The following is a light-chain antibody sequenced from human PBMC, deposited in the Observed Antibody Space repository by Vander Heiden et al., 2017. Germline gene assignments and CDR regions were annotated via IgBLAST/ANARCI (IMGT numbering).Light chain of an antibody. V-gene: IGLV1-44*01. CDR1: SNNVGSYA. CDR3: STWDYSLSAHEV. Sequence: QSALTQEASVSGTVGQKVTLSCTGNSNNVGSYAVGWYQQISHGAPKTCIFWNSPPPGNPCRLPGFKAWTPASPTILGPQPEEGAYYYCSTWDYSLSAHEVFGGGTKLTVL. J-gene: IGLJ2*01. CDR2: WNS.